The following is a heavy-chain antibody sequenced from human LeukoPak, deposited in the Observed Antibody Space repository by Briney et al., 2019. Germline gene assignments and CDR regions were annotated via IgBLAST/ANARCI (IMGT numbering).Heavy chain of an antibody. CDR2: INHSGST. V-gene: IGHV4-34*01. CDR1: GGSFSGYY. J-gene: IGHJ2*01. Sequence: PSETLSLTCAVYGGSFSGYYWSWIRQPPGKGLEWIGEINHSGSTNYNPSLKSRVTISVDTSKNQFSLKLSSVTAADTAVYYCARGRALVDWGRGTLVTVSS. CDR3: ARGRALVD. D-gene: IGHD3-16*01.